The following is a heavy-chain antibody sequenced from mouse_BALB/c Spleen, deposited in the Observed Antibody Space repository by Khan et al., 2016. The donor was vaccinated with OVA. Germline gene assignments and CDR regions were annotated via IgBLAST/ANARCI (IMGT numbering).Heavy chain of an antibody. J-gene: IGHJ4*01. V-gene: IGHV2-6-5*01. CDR2: IWAGGCT. CDR3: AKDPPYYGMDQ. Sequence: QVQLKESGPGLVSPSPNLSITCTVSGFSLTDYAVSWIRQPPGKGLECLGLIWAGGCTFYTSAIKSRLSIRQYHSRGQVYLNMNSLQTDDTAMYYCAKDPPYYGMDQWGQGTSVTVSS. CDR1: GFSLTDYA.